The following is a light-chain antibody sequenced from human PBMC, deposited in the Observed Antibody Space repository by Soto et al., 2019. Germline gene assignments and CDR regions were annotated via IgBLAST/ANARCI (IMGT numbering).Light chain of an antibody. V-gene: IGKV3D-7*01. Sequence: VLTQSPGTLSLSPVESATLSCRSSQTVSITYLTWYQQKPGQAPRLLIYGAYTRATGVTDRFSGSGSGTDFTLTIRSMQPEDFATYYCLQDYNYPPTFGQGTKVDIK. CDR1: QTVSITY. CDR3: LQDYNYPPT. CDR2: GAY. J-gene: IGKJ1*01.